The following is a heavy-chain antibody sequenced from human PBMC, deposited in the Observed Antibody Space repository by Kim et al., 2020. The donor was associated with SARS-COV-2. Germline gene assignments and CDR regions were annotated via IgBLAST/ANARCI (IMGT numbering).Heavy chain of an antibody. CDR1: TFTFSSYA. J-gene: IGHJ6*02. D-gene: IGHD2-2*01. CDR2: ISYDGNNK. Sequence: GGSLRLSCEASTFTFSSYAMHWVRQAPGKGLEWVALISYDGNNKYYADSVKGRFTISRDNTENTLYLQMNSLRAEDTAVYYCARGRSTSEYGMDVWGQGTTVTVSS. V-gene: IGHV3-30-3*01. CDR3: ARGRSTSEYGMDV.